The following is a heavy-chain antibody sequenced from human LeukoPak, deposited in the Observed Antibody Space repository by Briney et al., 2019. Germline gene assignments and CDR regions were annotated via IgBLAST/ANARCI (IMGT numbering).Heavy chain of an antibody. V-gene: IGHV4-61*08. D-gene: IGHD5-18*01. Sequence: EASETLSLTCTVSGGSISSGGYYWSWIRQHPGKGLEWIGYIYYSASTNYNPSLKSRVTISVDTSNNQFSLKLSSVTAADTAVYYCARGSRGYSYGWGQGTLVTVSS. CDR2: IYYSAST. CDR3: ARGSRGYSYG. CDR1: GGSISSGGYY. J-gene: IGHJ4*02.